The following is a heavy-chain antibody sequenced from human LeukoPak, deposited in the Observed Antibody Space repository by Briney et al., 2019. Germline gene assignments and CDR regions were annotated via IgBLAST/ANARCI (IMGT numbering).Heavy chain of an antibody. J-gene: IGHJ4*02. CDR2: IWHDGSNK. CDR3: ANPSSGSFDY. D-gene: IGHD6-19*01. Sequence: PGGSLRLSCAGSGFTFSNYGMQWVRQAPGKGLEWLAVIWHDGSNKYYADSVKGRFTISRDNSKNTLYLQMNSLRAEDTAVYYCANPSSGSFDYWGQGTLVTVSS. CDR1: GFTFSNYG. V-gene: IGHV3-33*08.